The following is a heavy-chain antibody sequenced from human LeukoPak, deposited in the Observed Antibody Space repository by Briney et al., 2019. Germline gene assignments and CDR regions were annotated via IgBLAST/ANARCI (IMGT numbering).Heavy chain of an antibody. CDR2: MWYDGSNK. CDR3: ARDMEAYYYDSSGYKPFDY. Sequence: GGSLRLSCAASGFTFSSYGMHWVRQAPGKGLEWVAVMWYDGSNKYYADSVKGRFTISRDNSKNTLYLQMNSLRAEDTAVYYCARDMEAYYYDSSGYKPFDYWGQGTLVTVSS. CDR1: GFTFSSYG. D-gene: IGHD3-22*01. J-gene: IGHJ4*02. V-gene: IGHV3-33*01.